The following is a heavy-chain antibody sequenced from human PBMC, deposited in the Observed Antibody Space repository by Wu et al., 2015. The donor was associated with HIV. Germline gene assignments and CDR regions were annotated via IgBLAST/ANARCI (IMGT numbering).Heavy chain of an antibody. CDR1: GGTFSSYA. CDR2: IIPIFGTA. J-gene: IGHJ4*02. Sequence: QVQLVQSGAEVKKPGSSVKVSCKASGGTFSSYAISWVRQAPGQGLEWMGRIIPIFGTANYAQKFQGRVTITADESTSTAYMELSSLRSEDTAVYYCAIKGWGYSYGYHPWFDYWGQGTLVTVSS. D-gene: IGHD5-18*01. V-gene: IGHV1-69*18. CDR3: AIKGWGYSYGYHPWFDY.